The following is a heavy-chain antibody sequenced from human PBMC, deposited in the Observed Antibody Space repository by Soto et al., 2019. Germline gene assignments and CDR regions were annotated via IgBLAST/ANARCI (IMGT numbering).Heavy chain of an antibody. D-gene: IGHD2-15*01. CDR3: AKGGYCSGGSCYPDYYYYYGMDV. Sequence: GGSLRLSCAASGFTFSSYGMHWVRQAPGKGLEWVAVISYDGSNKYYADSVKGRFTISRDNSKNTLYLQMNSLRAEDTAVYYCAKGGYCSGGSCYPDYYYYYGMDVWGQGTTVTVSS. J-gene: IGHJ6*02. V-gene: IGHV3-30*18. CDR1: GFTFSSYG. CDR2: ISYDGSNK.